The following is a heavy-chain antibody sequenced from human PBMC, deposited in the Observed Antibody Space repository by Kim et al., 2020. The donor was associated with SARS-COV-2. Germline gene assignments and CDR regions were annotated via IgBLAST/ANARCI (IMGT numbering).Heavy chain of an antibody. CDR3: ARVNYGGNPEGNYYYGMDV. CDR2: IIPIFGTA. V-gene: IGHV1-69*06. D-gene: IGHD2-15*01. Sequence: SVKVSCKASGGTFSSYAISWVRQAPGQGLEWMGGIIPIFGTANYAHKFQGRVTITADKSTSTAYMELSSLRSEDTAVYYCARVNYGGNPEGNYYYGMDVWGQGTTVTVSS. CDR1: GGTFSSYA. J-gene: IGHJ6*02.